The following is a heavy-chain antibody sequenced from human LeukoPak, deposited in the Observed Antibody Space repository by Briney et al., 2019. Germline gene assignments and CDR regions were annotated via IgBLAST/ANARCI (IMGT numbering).Heavy chain of an antibody. CDR1: GGSISSYY. CDR2: IYYSGGT. V-gene: IGHV4-59*01. J-gene: IGHJ4*02. Sequence: PSETLSLTCTVSGGSISSYYWSWIRQPPGKGLEWIAYIYYSGGTNYNPSLKSRVTISVDTSKNQFSLKLSSVTAADAAVYYCARVNYGSGSSGGFDYWGQGTLVTVSS. D-gene: IGHD3-10*01. CDR3: ARVNYGSGSSGGFDY.